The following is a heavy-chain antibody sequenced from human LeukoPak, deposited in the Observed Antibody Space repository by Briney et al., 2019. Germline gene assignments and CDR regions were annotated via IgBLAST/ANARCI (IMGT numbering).Heavy chain of an antibody. V-gene: IGHV3-23*01. CDR3: ASKGYDFWSGYHDY. CDR2: ISGSGGSA. D-gene: IGHD3-3*01. J-gene: IGHJ4*02. CDR1: GFIFSNYA. Sequence: LTGGSLRLSCAASGFIFSNYAMSWVRQAPGKGLEWVSTISGSGGSANYADSVKGRFTVSRDNSKNTLYLQMNSLRAEDTAVYYCASKGYDFWSGYHDYWGQGTLVTVSS.